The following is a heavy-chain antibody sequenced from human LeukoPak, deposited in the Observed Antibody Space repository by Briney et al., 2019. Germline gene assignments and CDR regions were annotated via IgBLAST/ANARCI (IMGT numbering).Heavy chain of an antibody. Sequence: PGGSLRLSCAASGFTFSSYSMSWVRQAPGKGLEWVSVIYSGGSTYYADTVKGRFTISRDNSKNTLYLQMNSLRAEDTAVYYCARGSGYCSGGSCYFPPYYYYMDVWGKGTTVTVSS. D-gene: IGHD2-15*01. V-gene: IGHV3-66*02. CDR1: GFTFSSYS. J-gene: IGHJ6*03. CDR3: ARGSGYCSGGSCYFPPYYYYMDV. CDR2: IYSGGST.